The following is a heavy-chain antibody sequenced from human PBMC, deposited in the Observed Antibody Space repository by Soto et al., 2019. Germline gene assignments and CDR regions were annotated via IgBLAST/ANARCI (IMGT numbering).Heavy chain of an antibody. D-gene: IGHD2-15*01. CDR3: ARDFFGYCSGGSCYRTNWFDP. CDR2: IYYSGST. J-gene: IGHJ5*02. Sequence: SETLSLTCTVSGGSVSSGSYYWSWIRQPPGKGLEWIGYIYYSGSTNYNPSLKSRVTISVDTSKNQFSLKLSSVTAADTAVYYCARDFFGYCSGGSCYRTNWFDPWRQGTLVTVSS. V-gene: IGHV4-61*01. CDR1: GGSVSSGSYY.